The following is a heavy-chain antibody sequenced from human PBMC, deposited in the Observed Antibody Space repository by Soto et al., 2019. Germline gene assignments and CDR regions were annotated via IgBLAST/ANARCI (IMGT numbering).Heavy chain of an antibody. V-gene: IGHV3-33*01. CDR2: IWYDGTTK. CDR1: GFTFSSHA. CDR3: ARDGLEYSGYDIDF. D-gene: IGHD5-12*01. J-gene: IGHJ4*02. Sequence: QVQLVESGGGVVQPGRSLRLSCAASGFTFSSHAMHWVRQAPGKGLEWVAVIWYDGTTKYHADSVRGRFTIARDTSKNTLYLQMNSLRVEDTAVYYCARDGLEYSGYDIDFWDQGTLVTVSS.